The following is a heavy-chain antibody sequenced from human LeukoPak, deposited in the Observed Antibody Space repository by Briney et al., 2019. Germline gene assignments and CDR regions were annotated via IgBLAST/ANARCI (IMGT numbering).Heavy chain of an antibody. D-gene: IGHD3-22*01. CDR1: GFTFSSYW. J-gene: IGHJ4*02. CDR2: IKQDGSEK. CDR3: ARDYYDSSGYYHVGYFDY. V-gene: IGHV3-7*01. Sequence: GGSLRLSCAASGFTFSSYWMSWVRQAPGKGLEWVADIKQDGSEKYYVDSVKGRFTISRDNAKNSLYLQMNSLRAEDTAVYYCARDYYDSSGYYHVGYFDYWGQGTLVTVSS.